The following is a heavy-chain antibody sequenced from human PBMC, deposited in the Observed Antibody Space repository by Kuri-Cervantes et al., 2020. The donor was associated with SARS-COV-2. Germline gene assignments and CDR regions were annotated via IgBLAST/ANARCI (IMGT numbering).Heavy chain of an antibody. Sequence: GDSLKISCAASGFTFDDYAMHWVRQAPGKGLEWVSLISWDGGSTYYADSVKGRFTISRDNSKNSLYLQMNSLRAEDTALYYCAKDIGLGMGIDYWGQGTLVTVSS. D-gene: IGHD7-27*01. CDR3: AKDIGLGMGIDY. J-gene: IGHJ4*02. CDR2: ISWDGGST. V-gene: IGHV3-43D*03. CDR1: GFTFDDYA.